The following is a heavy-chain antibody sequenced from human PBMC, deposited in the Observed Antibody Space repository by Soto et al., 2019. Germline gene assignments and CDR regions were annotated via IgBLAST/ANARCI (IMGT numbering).Heavy chain of an antibody. V-gene: IGHV3-30*18. Sequence: QVQLVESGGGVVQPGRSLRLSCAASGFTFSSYGMYWVRQAPGKGLEWVAVISDDGSDKYYAESVKGRFTIYRDNSKSTLFLQMNSLRVEDTAVYYCAKDQTHAFDIWGQGTMVTVSS. CDR3: AKDQTHAFDI. CDR1: GFTFSSYG. CDR2: ISDDGSDK. J-gene: IGHJ3*02.